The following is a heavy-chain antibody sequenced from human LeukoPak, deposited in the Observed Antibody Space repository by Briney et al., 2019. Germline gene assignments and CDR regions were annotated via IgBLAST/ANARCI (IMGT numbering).Heavy chain of an antibody. D-gene: IGHD3-10*01. V-gene: IGHV3-21*04. Sequence: PGGSLRLSCAASGFTFSSYSMNWVRQAPGKGLEWVSSISSSSSYIYYADSVKGRFTISRDNAKNTLYLQMNSLRAEDTAVYYCAKAQIPPGTGYNWFDPWGQGTLVTVSS. J-gene: IGHJ5*02. CDR3: AKAQIPPGTGYNWFDP. CDR1: GFTFSSYS. CDR2: ISSSSSYI.